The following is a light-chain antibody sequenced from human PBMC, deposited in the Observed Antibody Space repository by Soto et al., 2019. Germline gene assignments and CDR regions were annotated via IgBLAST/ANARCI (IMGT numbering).Light chain of an antibody. Sequence: QSALTQPASVSGSPGQSITISCTGTSTDLHNNTYVSWYQQHPGRAPKLIIYHVSYRPSGVPNRFSGSKSDSSASLTISGLQAEDEADYYCSSYTPSRNTYVVGTGTKLTVL. CDR2: HVS. J-gene: IGLJ1*01. CDR3: SSYTPSRNTYV. CDR1: STDLHNNTY. V-gene: IGLV2-14*03.